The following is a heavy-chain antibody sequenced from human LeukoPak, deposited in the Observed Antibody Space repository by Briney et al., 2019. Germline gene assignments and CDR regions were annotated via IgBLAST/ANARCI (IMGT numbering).Heavy chain of an antibody. CDR1: GYSLTSYW. CDR3: ASGRLRRTRDSFDI. J-gene: IGHJ3*02. Sequence: GESLKISCKASGYSLTSYWIGWVRQMPGKGLEWMGIIYPGDSDNRYSPSFKGQVTISVDESISTAYLQWSSLKASDTAMYYCASGRLRRTRDSFDIWGQGTMVTVSS. V-gene: IGHV5-51*01. CDR2: IYPGDSDN. D-gene: IGHD4-17*01.